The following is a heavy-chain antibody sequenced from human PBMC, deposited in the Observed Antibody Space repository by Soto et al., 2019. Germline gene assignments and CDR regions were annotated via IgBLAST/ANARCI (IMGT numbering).Heavy chain of an antibody. CDR1: GGTFSSYA. CDR3: ARDYDYGGNPADY. J-gene: IGHJ4*02. V-gene: IGHV1-69*13. CDR2: IIPIFGTA. D-gene: IGHD4-17*01. Sequence: SVKFSCKASGGTFSSYAISWVRQAPGQGLEWMGGIIPIFGTANYAQKFQGRVTITADESTSTAYMELSSLRSEDTAVYYCARDYDYGGNPADYWGEGTPVTVSS.